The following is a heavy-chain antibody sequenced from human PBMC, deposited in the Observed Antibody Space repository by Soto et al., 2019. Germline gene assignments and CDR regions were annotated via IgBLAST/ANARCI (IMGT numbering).Heavy chain of an antibody. V-gene: IGHV1-3*01. CDR3: PRRFRVRDADWFDP. Sequence: QVQLVQSGAEVKKPGASVKVSCKASGYTFTSYAMHWVRQAPGQRLEWMGWINAGNGNTKYSQKFQGRVTITRDTSARTAYMELSSLRSEDTAVYYCPRRFRVRDADWFDPWGPVTLVTLSS. J-gene: IGHJ5*02. D-gene: IGHD3-10*02. CDR2: INAGNGNT. CDR1: GYTFTSYA.